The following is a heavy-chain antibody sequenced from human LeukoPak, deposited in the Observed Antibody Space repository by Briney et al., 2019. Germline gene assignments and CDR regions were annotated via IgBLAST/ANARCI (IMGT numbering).Heavy chain of an antibody. CDR3: SRDRVLGSGSLDA. J-gene: IGHJ5*02. V-gene: IGHV3-74*01. CDR2: IRGDGNDA. D-gene: IGHD3-10*01. Sequence: PGGSLRLSCAASGITFSSDWMHWVRQAPGKGLVWVSRIRGDGNDATYADSVKGRFIVSRDNARSTLFLQMNRLTADDTAVYYCSRDRVLGSGSLDAWGQGTLVSVSS. CDR1: GITFSSDW.